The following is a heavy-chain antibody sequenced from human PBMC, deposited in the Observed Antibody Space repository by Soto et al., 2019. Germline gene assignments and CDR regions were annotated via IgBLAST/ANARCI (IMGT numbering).Heavy chain of an antibody. J-gene: IGHJ4*02. Sequence: KTSETLSLTCTVSGGSISSYYWSWIRQPPGKGLEWIGYIYYSGSTNYNPSLKSRVTISVDTSKNQFSLKLSSVTAADTAVYYCARHFSVDYFDYWGQGALVTVSS. CDR2: IYYSGST. V-gene: IGHV4-59*08. CDR3: ARHFSVDYFDY. CDR1: GGSISSYY.